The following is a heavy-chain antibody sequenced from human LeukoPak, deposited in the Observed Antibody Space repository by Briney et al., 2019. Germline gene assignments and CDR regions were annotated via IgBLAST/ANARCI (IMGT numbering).Heavy chain of an antibody. CDR3: ARDGWYGDYIYAFDI. D-gene: IGHD4-17*01. CDR2: IYTSGST. Sequence: SETLSLTCSVSGGSISSYYWSWIRQPAGKGLEWIGRIYTSGSTNYNPSLKSRVTMSVDTSKNQFSLKLRSVTAADTAVYYCARDGWYGDYIYAFDIWGQGTMVTISS. V-gene: IGHV4-4*07. J-gene: IGHJ3*02. CDR1: GGSISSYY.